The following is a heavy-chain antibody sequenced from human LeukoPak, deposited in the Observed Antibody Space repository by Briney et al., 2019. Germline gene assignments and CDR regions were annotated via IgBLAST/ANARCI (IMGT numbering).Heavy chain of an antibody. CDR3: ARRVTVIYYMDL. CDR2: INGSGGT. J-gene: IGHJ6*03. Sequence: SETLSLTCAVYAGSFSGYYWTWIRQFPGRWLEWIGEINGSGGTNSNPSLKSRVTMSVDTSKNQFSLKLTSVTAADTAVYYCARRVTVIYYMDLWGKGTTVTVSS. CDR1: AGSFSGYY. V-gene: IGHV4-34*01. D-gene: IGHD3-22*01.